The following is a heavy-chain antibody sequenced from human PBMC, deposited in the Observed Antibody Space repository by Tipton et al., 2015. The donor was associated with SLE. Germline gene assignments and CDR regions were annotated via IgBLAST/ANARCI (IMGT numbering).Heavy chain of an antibody. J-gene: IGHJ5*02. CDR1: GGSISTSNFY. CDR3: GRQEWVTKPNGVDP. Sequence: TLSLTCTVSGGSISTSNFYWGWIRQAPGKGLEWIGSIFYSGGTYYSPSLKSRVTMSVDTPKNQFFLKLSSVTAADTAVYYCGRQEWVTKPNGVDPWGQGTLVTVSS. V-gene: IGHV4-39*01. D-gene: IGHD2-8*01. CDR2: IFYSGGT.